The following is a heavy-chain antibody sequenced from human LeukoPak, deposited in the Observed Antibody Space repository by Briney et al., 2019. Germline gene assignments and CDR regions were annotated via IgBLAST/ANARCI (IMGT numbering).Heavy chain of an antibody. CDR2: ISYDGSNK. Sequence: PGRSLRLSCAASGFTFSSYGMHWVRQAPGKGLEWVAVISYDGSNKYYADSVKGRLTISRDNSKNTLYLQMNSLRAEDTAVYYCAKTRYYYDSSPLDYWGQGTLVTVSS. D-gene: IGHD3-22*01. V-gene: IGHV3-30*18. CDR3: AKTRYYYDSSPLDY. J-gene: IGHJ4*02. CDR1: GFTFSSYG.